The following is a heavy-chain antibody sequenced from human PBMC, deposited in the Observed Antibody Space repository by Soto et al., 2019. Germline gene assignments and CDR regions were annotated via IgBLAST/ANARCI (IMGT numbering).Heavy chain of an antibody. CDR1: GYTFTSYY. D-gene: IGHD6-6*01. V-gene: IGHV1-46*01. Sequence: ASVKVSFKASGYTFTSYYMHWVRQAPGQGLEWMGIINPSGGSTSYAQKFQGRVTMTRDTSKSSLFLQMNGLRGEDTGIYYCARDSRGGAARRPTFYYWGRGTLVTVSS. CDR2: INPSGGST. CDR3: ARDSRGGAARRPTFYY. J-gene: IGHJ4*02.